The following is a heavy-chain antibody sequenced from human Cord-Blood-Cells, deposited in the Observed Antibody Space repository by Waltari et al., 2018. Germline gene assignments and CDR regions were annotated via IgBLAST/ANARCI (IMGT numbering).Heavy chain of an antibody. CDR3: ARGGGGLWISWYFDL. Sequence: QVQLQQWGAGLLKPSETLSLTCAVYGGSFSGYYWSWIRQPPGKGLEWIGEINHSGSTHYNPSLKSRVTISVVTSKNQFSLKLSSVTAADTAVYYCARGGGGLWISWYFDLWGRGTLVTVSS. J-gene: IGHJ2*01. CDR2: INHSGST. D-gene: IGHD5-12*01. CDR1: GGSFSGYY. V-gene: IGHV4-34*01.